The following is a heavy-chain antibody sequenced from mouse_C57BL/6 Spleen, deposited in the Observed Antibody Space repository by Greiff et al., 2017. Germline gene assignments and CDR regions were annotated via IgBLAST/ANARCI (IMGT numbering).Heavy chain of an antibody. D-gene: IGHD1-1*01. CDR2: IRSKSNNYAT. CDR1: GFSFNTYA. Sequence: EVQLVESGGGLVQPKGSLKLSCAASGFSFNTYAMNWVRQAPGKGLEWVARIRSKSNNYATYYADSVKDRFTISRDDSESMLYLQMNNLKTEDTAMYYCVRFTTVRDYAMDYWGQGTSVTVSS. V-gene: IGHV10-1*01. CDR3: VRFTTVRDYAMDY. J-gene: IGHJ4*01.